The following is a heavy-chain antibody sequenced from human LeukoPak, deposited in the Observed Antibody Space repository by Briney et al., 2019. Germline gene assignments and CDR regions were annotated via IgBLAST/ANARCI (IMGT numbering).Heavy chain of an antibody. D-gene: IGHD5-24*01. CDR3: ARATGYNVAYFGS. CDR1: GFTFSSYA. V-gene: IGHV3-21*01. CDR2: ISSSSSYI. J-gene: IGHJ4*02. Sequence: PGRSLRLSCAASGFTFSSYAMKWVRQAPGKGLEWVSSISSSSSYIYYADSVKGRFTISRDNAKNSLYLEMNSLRAEDTAVYYCARATGYNVAYFGSWGQGTLVTVSS.